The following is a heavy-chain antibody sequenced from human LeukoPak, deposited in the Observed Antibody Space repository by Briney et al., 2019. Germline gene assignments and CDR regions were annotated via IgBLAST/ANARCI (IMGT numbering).Heavy chain of an antibody. D-gene: IGHD1-1*01. J-gene: IGHJ3*02. Sequence: ASVKLSCKLSEYTLTALSMNWVRQSPGQRLEWMGGFDPEDGETIYAQKFQGRVTMTEVTSTDTAYMELSSLRAEDTAVYYCATEYATLRAFDIWGQGTMVTVSS. CDR1: EYTLTALS. V-gene: IGHV1-24*01. CDR2: FDPEDGET. CDR3: ATEYATLRAFDI.